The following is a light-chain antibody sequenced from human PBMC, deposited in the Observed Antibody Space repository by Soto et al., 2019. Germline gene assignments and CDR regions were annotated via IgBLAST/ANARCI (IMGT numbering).Light chain of an antibody. Sequence: QSVLTQPPSASGAPGQRVTISCSGSSPNIGTNYVNWYQQLPGTAPKLLIHTNNQRPSGVPDRFSGSKSGTSASLAISGLRSEAEADYYCATWDASLSGGVFGGGTKLTVL. V-gene: IGLV1-47*02. CDR1: SPNIGTNY. CDR2: TNN. CDR3: ATWDASLSGGV. J-gene: IGLJ3*02.